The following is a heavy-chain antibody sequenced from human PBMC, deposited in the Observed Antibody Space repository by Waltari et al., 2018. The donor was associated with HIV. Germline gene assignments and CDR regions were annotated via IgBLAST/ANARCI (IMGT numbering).Heavy chain of an antibody. CDR3: ASARETMGVDFDF. CDR1: GGPFVSYT. V-gene: IGHV1-69*08. CDR2: SIPMFGTV. Sequence: QVQLVQSGTEVKKPGSSVKVSCKASGGPFVSYTFNWVRQAPGQGLEWVGRSIPMFGTVKYAQKFQGRVTITADKSTTTTYMELNSLRFEDTAIYYCASARETMGVDFDFWGQGTLVNVSS. J-gene: IGHJ4*02. D-gene: IGHD3-10*01.